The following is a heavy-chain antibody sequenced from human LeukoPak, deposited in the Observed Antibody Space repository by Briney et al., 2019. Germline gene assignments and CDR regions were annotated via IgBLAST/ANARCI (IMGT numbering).Heavy chain of an antibody. CDR1: GGSFSGYY. CDR3: ARPIRGRDNNWFDP. CDR2: INHSGST. D-gene: IGHD5-24*01. Sequence: SETLSLTCAVYGGSFSGYYWSWIRQPPGKGLEWIGEINHSGSTNYNPSLKSRVTISVDTSANQFSLKLSSVTAADTAVYYCARPIRGRDNNWFDPWGQGTLVTVSS. V-gene: IGHV4-34*01. J-gene: IGHJ5*02.